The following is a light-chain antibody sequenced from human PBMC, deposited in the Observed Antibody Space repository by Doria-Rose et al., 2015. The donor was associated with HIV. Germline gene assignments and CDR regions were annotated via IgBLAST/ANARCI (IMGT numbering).Light chain of an antibody. CDR3: HQYGTSWT. V-gene: IGKV3-20*01. CDR1: QSFSSTY. CDR2: DGF. J-gene: IGKJ1*01. Sequence: TQSPCALSLSPGERATLSCRASQSFSSTYLACYQQKPGQAPSLLIYDGFTMATGILDRFSASGSGTDFTLTINRLEPEDFALYYCHQYGTSWTFGQGTKVEI.